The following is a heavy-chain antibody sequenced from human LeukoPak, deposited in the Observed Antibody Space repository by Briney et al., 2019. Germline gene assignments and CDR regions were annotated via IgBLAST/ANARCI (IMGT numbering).Heavy chain of an antibody. Sequence: ASVKVSCKASGYTFTSYGISWVRQAPGQGLEWVGWISAYNGNTNYAQKLQGRVTMTTDTSTSTAYMELRSLRSDDTAVYYCAILGYCSGGSCYHYWGQGTLVTVSS. V-gene: IGHV1-18*01. CDR2: ISAYNGNT. J-gene: IGHJ4*02. D-gene: IGHD2-15*01. CDR1: GYTFTSYG. CDR3: AILGYCSGGSCYHY.